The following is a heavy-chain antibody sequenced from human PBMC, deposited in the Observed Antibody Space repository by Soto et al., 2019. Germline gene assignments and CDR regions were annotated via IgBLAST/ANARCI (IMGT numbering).Heavy chain of an antibody. D-gene: IGHD6-19*01. CDR2: IFHSGIT. CDR3: ARQHPLDSRGWYN. Sequence: SETLSLTCSISGGSFSNYYWTWIRQSPWKGLEWIGYIFHSGITDYNPSVKSRVTISIDKSRNLFSLTLTSVTAADTAIYYCARQHPLDSRGWYNWGQGTLVTVSS. V-gene: IGHV4-59*01. CDR1: GGSFSNYY. J-gene: IGHJ4*02.